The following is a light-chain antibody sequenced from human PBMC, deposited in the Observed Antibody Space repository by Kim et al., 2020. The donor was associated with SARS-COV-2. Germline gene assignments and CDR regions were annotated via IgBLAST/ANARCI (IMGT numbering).Light chain of an antibody. Sequence: RGTISSTGGSCNIRAGYDVHWYQQLPGTAPKLLIYGNSNRPSGVPDRFSGSKSGTSASLAITGLQAEDEADYYCQSYDSSLSAWVFGGGTQLTVL. CDR3: QSYDSSLSAWV. J-gene: IGLJ3*02. CDR1: SCNIRAGYD. CDR2: GNS. V-gene: IGLV1-40*01.